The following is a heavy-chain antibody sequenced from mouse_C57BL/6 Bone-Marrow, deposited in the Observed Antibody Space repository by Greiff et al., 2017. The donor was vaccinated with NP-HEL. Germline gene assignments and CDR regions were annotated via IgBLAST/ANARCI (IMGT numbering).Heavy chain of an antibody. Sequence: EVKLMESGPGLVKPSQSLSLTCSVTGYSITSGYYWNWIRQFPGNKLEWMGYISYDGSNNYNPSLKNRISITRDTSKNQFFLKLNSVTTEDTATYYCAREELTYMFAYWGQGTLVTVSA. CDR3: AREELTYMFAY. D-gene: IGHD5-1*01. CDR2: ISYDGSN. V-gene: IGHV3-6*01. CDR1: GYSITSGYY. J-gene: IGHJ3*01.